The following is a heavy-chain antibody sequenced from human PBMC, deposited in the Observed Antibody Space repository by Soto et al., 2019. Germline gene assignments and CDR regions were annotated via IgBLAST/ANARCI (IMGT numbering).Heavy chain of an antibody. D-gene: IGHD6-19*01. CDR3: AKGYNSGWSFFDY. CDR2: ITGSGAST. V-gene: IGHV3-23*01. Sequence: PGGSMRLSCTASGFTFSSYAMSWVRQAPGKGLEWVSVITGSGASTYYADSVKGRFMISRDNFKNTVYLQMNSLRAEDTALYYCAKGYNSGWSFFDYWGQGTLVTVSS. CDR1: GFTFSSYA. J-gene: IGHJ4*02.